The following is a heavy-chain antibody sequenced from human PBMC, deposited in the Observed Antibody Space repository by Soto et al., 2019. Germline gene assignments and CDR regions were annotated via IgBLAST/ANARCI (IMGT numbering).Heavy chain of an antibody. V-gene: IGHV3-48*02. CDR3: ARVIWSGHLTSDL. CDR2: ISSSSSTI. D-gene: IGHD3-3*01. J-gene: IGHJ5*02. CDR1: GFTFSSNS. Sequence: EVQVVESGGGLVQPGGSLRLSCAASGFTFSSNSMNWVRQAPGKGLEWISYISSSSSTIYADSVKGRFTIPRDNTKNSLYLQMNSLSDEDTAVDYCARVIWSGHLTSDLWGQGTLVTVSS.